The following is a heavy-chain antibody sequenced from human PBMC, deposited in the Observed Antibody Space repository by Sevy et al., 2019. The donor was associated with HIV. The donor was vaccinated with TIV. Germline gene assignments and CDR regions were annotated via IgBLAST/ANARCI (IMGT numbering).Heavy chain of an antibody. CDR2: IRSKAYGGTT. CDR1: GFTFGDYA. V-gene: IGHV3-49*03. J-gene: IGHJ5*02. CDR3: TRFARHPLYNWFDP. Sequence: GGSLRLSCTASGFTFGDYAMSWFRQAPGKGLEWVGFIRSKAYGGTTEYAASVKGRFTISRDDSKSIAYLQMNSLKTEDTAVYYCTRFARHPLYNWFDPWGQGTLVTVSS.